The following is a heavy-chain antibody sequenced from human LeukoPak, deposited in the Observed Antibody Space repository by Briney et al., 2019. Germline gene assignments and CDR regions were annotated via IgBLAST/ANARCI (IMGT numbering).Heavy chain of an antibody. CDR2: IYYSGST. CDR3: AREGRGATTFYYYYYMDV. Sequence: SETLSLTCTVSGGSISSYYWSWIRQPPGKGLEWIGYIYYSGSTNYNPSLKSRVTISVDTSKNQFSLKLSSVTAADTAVYYCAREGRGATTFYYYYYMDVWGKGTTVTVSS. CDR1: GGSISSYY. V-gene: IGHV4-59*01. J-gene: IGHJ6*03. D-gene: IGHD1-26*01.